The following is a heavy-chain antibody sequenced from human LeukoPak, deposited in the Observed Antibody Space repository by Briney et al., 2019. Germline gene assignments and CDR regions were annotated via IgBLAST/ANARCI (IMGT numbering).Heavy chain of an antibody. CDR1: GFTFSDSA. V-gene: IGHV3-73*01. CDR3: ARVGAVAAADC. D-gene: IGHD6-19*01. Sequence: GGSLKLSCAASGFTFSDSAIHWVRQASGKGLEWVGRIRGKANSYATAYAASVRGRFPFSRDDSKNTVYLQMNSLRAEDTAVYYCARVGAVAAADCWGQGTLVTVSS. CDR2: IRGKANSYAT. J-gene: IGHJ4*02.